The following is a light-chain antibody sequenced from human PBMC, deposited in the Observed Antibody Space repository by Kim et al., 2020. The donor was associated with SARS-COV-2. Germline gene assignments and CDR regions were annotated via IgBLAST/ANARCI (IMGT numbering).Light chain of an antibody. J-gene: IGKJ2*01. V-gene: IGKV1-16*02. Sequence: SASVGDRINMTCRASQGINNYLAWFQQRPGRAPRSLIYGASNLQSGVPSKFSGSGFGTDFTLTITNLQPEDFATYYCQQYNGYPYTFGQGTKLEI. CDR2: GAS. CDR3: QQYNGYPYT. CDR1: QGINNY.